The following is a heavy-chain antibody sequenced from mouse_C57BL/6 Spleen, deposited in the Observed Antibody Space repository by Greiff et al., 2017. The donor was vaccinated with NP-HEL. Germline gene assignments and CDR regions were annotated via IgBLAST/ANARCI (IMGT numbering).Heavy chain of an antibody. CDR2: IWSGGST. Sequence: VQLQQSGPGLVQPSQCLSISCTASGFSFTSYGVHWVRQSPGKGLEWLGVIWSGGSTDYNAALLSSLSISKDNSKSQVFFKMNSLQADDAAIYYWASHRAGFAYWGQGTLVTVSA. CDR3: ASHRAGFAY. J-gene: IGHJ3*01. CDR1: GFSFTSYG. V-gene: IGHV2-2*01.